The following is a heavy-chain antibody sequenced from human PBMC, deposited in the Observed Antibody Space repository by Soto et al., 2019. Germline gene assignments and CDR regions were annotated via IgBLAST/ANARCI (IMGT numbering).Heavy chain of an antibody. CDR1: GFTFNHYA. CDR3: SKDSTVTTSLYFYYYGFDV. CDR2: VSGRGGST. D-gene: IGHD4-17*01. Sequence: GGSLRLSCSASGFTFNHYAMSWVRQAPGKGLEWVSAVSGRGGSTKYAVSVKGRFVISRDNSNSMLFLQMDSLRGEDTAVYYCSKDSTVTTSLYFYYYGFDVWGQGTTVTVSS. J-gene: IGHJ6*02. V-gene: IGHV3-23*01.